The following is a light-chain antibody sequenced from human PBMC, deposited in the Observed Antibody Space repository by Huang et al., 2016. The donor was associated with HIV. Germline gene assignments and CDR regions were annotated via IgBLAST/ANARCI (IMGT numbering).Light chain of an antibody. CDR2: DAS. Sequence: EIVLTQSPATLSLSPGERATLSCGASQTINNNYLAWYQQKPGQAPRLLIYDASFRDNDTPDRFRGSGSETDFTLTISRLEPEDFAVYFCQQYGGSPPVTFGGGTKVEIK. V-gene: IGKV3D-20*01. CDR3: QQYGGSPPVT. J-gene: IGKJ4*01. CDR1: QTINNNY.